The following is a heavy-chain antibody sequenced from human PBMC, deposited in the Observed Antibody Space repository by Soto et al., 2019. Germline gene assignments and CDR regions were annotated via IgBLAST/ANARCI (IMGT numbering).Heavy chain of an antibody. CDR2: IYYSGST. CDR3: ARDLRVPVVPADHLYYYYGIDV. J-gene: IGHJ6*02. CDR1: GGSISSYY. Sequence: SETLSLTCTVSGGSISSYYWSWIRQPPGKGLEWIGYIYYSGSTNYNPSLKSRVTISVDTSKNQFSLKLSSVTAADTAVYYCARDLRVPVVPADHLYYYYGIDVWGQGTTVTVYS. V-gene: IGHV4-59*01. D-gene: IGHD2-2*01.